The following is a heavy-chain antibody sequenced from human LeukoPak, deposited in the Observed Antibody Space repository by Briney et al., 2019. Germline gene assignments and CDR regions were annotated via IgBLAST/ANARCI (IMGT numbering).Heavy chain of an antibody. CDR1: GGSMSRYY. V-gene: IGHV4-59*01. Sequence: PSETLSLTCTVSGGSMSRYYWSWIRQPPGEGLEWIGYIYYSGSTNYNPSLKSRVTISVDTSKNQFSLKLSSVTAADTAVYYCARGYGDYPDAFDIWGQGTMVTVSS. CDR2: IYYSGST. CDR3: ARGYGDYPDAFDI. J-gene: IGHJ3*02. D-gene: IGHD4-17*01.